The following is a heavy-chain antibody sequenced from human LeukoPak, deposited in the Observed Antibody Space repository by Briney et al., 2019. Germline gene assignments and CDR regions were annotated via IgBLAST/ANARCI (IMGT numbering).Heavy chain of an antibody. J-gene: IGHJ4*02. Sequence: GGSLRLSCAASGFTFSSYSMNWVRQAPGKGLEGVSSISSSSSYIYYADSVKGRFTISRDNAKNSLYLQMNSLRAEDTAVYYCASSPWLVRFDYWGQGTLVTVSS. CDR3: ASSPWLVRFDY. CDR2: ISSSSSYI. D-gene: IGHD6-19*01. CDR1: GFTFSSYS. V-gene: IGHV3-21*01.